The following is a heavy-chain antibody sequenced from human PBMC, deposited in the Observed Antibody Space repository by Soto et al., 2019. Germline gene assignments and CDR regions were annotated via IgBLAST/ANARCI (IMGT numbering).Heavy chain of an antibody. V-gene: IGHV1-46*01. Sequence: QVQLVQSGAEVKKPGASVKISCKTSGYTFAMHYIHWVRQVPRQGLEWLGMINPSDGSTSYVQKFQGRVTMTRDTSATTVFLNMSRLTSHDTAIFYCAREDGGGGRRHDFWGQGALVTVYS. CDR2: INPSDGST. J-gene: IGHJ4*02. CDR3: AREDGGGGRRHDF. D-gene: IGHD2-15*01. CDR1: GYTFAMHY.